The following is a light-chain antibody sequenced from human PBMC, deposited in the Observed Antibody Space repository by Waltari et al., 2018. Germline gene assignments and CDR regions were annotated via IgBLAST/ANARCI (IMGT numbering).Light chain of an antibody. J-gene: IGKJ1*01. Sequence: ILLTPSPGTLSLSPGERATLSCRASQSVTRALAWYQQKPGQAPRLLIYGASNRATGIPDRFSGSGSGTDFSLTISRLEPEDFAVYYCQHYVRLPATFGQGTKVEIK. V-gene: IGKV3-20*01. CDR1: QSVTRA. CDR3: QHYVRLPAT. CDR2: GAS.